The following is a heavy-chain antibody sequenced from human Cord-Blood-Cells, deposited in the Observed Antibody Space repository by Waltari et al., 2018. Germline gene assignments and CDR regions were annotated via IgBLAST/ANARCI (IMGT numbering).Heavy chain of an antibody. CDR3: ARDLRLTGARLLDAFDI. D-gene: IGHD7-27*01. V-gene: IGHV4-59*12. J-gene: IGHJ3*02. CDR1: GGSISSYY. Sequence: QVQLQESGPGLVKPSETLSLTCTVSGGSISSYYWSWIRQPPGKGLEWIGYIYYSGSTNYNPSLKSRVTISVDTSKNQFSLKLSSVTAADTAVYYCARDLRLTGARLLDAFDIWGQGTMVTVSS. CDR2: IYYSGST.